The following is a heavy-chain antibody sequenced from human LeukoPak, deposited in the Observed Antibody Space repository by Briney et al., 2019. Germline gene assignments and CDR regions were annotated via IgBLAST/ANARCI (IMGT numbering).Heavy chain of an antibody. D-gene: IGHD6-13*01. Sequence: PGGSLGLSCAASGFTVSSKYMSWVRQAPGKGLEWVSVIYSGGSTYYADSVKGRFTISRDNSKNTLYLQMNSLRAEDTAVYYCASSETFIAAAEGYWGQGTLVTVSS. CDR2: IYSGGST. CDR1: GFTVSSKY. CDR3: ASSETFIAAAEGY. V-gene: IGHV3-66*01. J-gene: IGHJ4*02.